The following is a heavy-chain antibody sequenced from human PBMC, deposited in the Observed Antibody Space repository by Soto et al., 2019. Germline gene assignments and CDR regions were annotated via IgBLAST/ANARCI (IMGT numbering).Heavy chain of an antibody. J-gene: IGHJ4*02. CDR3: ASFTLWFGELC. D-gene: IGHD3-10*01. Sequence: EVQLVESGGGLVQPGGSLRLSCAASGFTFSSYEMNWVRQAPGKGLEWVSYISSSGSTIYYADSVKGRFTISRDNAKNSLYLQMNSLRAEDTAVYYCASFTLWFGELCWGQGTLVTVSS. V-gene: IGHV3-48*03. CDR1: GFTFSSYE. CDR2: ISSSGSTI.